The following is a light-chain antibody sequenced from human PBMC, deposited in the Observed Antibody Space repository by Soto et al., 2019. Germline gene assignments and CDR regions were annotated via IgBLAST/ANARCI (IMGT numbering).Light chain of an antibody. CDR3: QVWDDSRDQQV. CDR1: NIGVRS. J-gene: IGLJ3*02. V-gene: IGLV3-21*02. Sequence: SYELTQAPSVSVAPEQTASITCGANNIGVRSVHWHQKKPGQAPVLVVYDDDARPSGIPGRFSGSNSGNTATLTITRVEAGDEADYYCQVWDDSRDQQVFGGGTKLTVL. CDR2: DDD.